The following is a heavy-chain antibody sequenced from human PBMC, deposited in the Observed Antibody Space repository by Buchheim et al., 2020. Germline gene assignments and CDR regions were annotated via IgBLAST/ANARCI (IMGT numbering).Heavy chain of an antibody. CDR3: ARGLGELSYNWFDP. J-gene: IGHJ5*02. D-gene: IGHD3-16*02. V-gene: IGHV3-48*01. CDR1: GFTFSSYS. CDR2: ISSSSTI. Sequence: EVQLVESGGGLVQPGGSLRLSCAASGFTFSSYSMNWVRQAPGKGLEWVSYISSSSTIYYADSVKGRFTISRDNAKNSLYLQMNSLRAEDTAVYYCARGLGELSYNWFDPWGQGTL.